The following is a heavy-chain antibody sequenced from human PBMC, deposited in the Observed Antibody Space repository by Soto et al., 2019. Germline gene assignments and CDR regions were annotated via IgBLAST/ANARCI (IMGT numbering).Heavy chain of an antibody. Sequence: SETLSLTCTVSGGSISSYYWSWIRQPPGKGLEWIGYIYYSGSTNYNPSLKSRVTISVDTSKNQFSLKLSSVTAADTAVYYCARTGRGVAIDYCGQGTLVTVS. CDR2: IYYSGST. CDR3: ARTGRGVAIDY. CDR1: GGSISSYY. V-gene: IGHV4-59*01. J-gene: IGHJ4*02. D-gene: IGHD5-12*01.